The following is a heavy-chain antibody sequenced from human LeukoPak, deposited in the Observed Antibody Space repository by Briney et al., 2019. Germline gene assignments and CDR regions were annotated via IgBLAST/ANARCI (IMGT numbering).Heavy chain of an antibody. D-gene: IGHD6-19*01. V-gene: IGHV3-48*02. CDR2: ISSSSSTI. CDR3: ARGWSSGWPRGVDY. Sequence: GGSLRLSCAAPGFTFSSYSMNWVRQAPGKGLEWVSYISSSSSTIYYADSVKGRFTISRDNAKNSLYLQMNSLRDEDTAVYYCARGWSSGWPRGVDYWGQGTLVTVSS. J-gene: IGHJ4*02. CDR1: GFTFSSYS.